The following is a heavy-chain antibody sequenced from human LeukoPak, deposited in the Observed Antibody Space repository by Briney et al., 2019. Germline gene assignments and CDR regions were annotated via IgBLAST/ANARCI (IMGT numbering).Heavy chain of an antibody. Sequence: SVKVSCKASGGTFSGYAISWVRQAPGQGLEWMGRIIPILGIANYAQKFQGRVTITADKSTSTAYMELSSLRSEDTAVYYCASEGRDGYNLPQDYWGQGTLVTVSS. D-gene: IGHD5-24*01. V-gene: IGHV1-69*04. J-gene: IGHJ4*02. CDR2: IIPILGIA. CDR3: ASEGRDGYNLPQDY. CDR1: GGTFSGYA.